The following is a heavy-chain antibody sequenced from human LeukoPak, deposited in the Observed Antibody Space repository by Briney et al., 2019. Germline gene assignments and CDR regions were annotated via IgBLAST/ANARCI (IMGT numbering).Heavy chain of an antibody. CDR3: ARECSSGWYPLGY. V-gene: IGHV1-2*02. CDR1: GYTFTGYY. J-gene: IGHJ4*02. CDR2: INPNSGGT. Sequence: ASVKVSCKASGYTFTGYYMHWVRQAPGQGLEWMGWINPNSGGTNYAQKFQGRVTMTRDTSISTAYMELSRLRSDDTAVYYCARECSSGWYPLGYWGQGTLVTVSS. D-gene: IGHD6-19*01.